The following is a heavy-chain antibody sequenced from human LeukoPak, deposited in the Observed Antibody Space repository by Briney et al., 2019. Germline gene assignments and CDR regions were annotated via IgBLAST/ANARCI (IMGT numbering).Heavy chain of an antibody. D-gene: IGHD6-13*01. CDR2: INPNSGGT. V-gene: IGHV1-2*02. CDR1: GYTFTGYY. CDR3: ARSYLAAANFQH. Sequence: ASVTVSCKASGYTFTGYYMHWVRQAPGQGLEWMGWINPNSGGTNYAQKFQGRVTMTRDTSISTAYMELSRLRSDDTAVYYCARSYLAAANFQHWGQGTLVTVSS. J-gene: IGHJ1*01.